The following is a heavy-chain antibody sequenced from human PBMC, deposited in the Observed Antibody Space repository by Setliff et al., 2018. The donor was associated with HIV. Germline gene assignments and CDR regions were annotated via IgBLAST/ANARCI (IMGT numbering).Heavy chain of an antibody. CDR2: IKQDGSEK. Sequence: PGGSLRLSCAASGFTFSSHWMSWIRQAPGKGLEWVASIKQDGSEKYFVDSVKGRFTISRDNAKDSMYLQMNSLRAEDTAMYYCVRSGIILGITPWYWGQGTLVTVSS. CDR3: VRSGIILGITPWY. D-gene: IGHD3-22*01. V-gene: IGHV3-7*01. CDR1: GFTFSSHW. J-gene: IGHJ4*02.